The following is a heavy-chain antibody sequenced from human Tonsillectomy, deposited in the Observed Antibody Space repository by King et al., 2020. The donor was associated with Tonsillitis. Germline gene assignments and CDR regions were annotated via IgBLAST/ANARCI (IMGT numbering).Heavy chain of an antibody. CDR2: FSWDGGST. J-gene: IGHJ4*02. D-gene: IGHD1-26*01. V-gene: IGHV3-43D*04. Sequence: DVQLVESGGVVVQPGGSLRLSCAASGFTFDDYAMHWVRQPLGKGLEWVSLFSWDGGSTFYADSVKGRFTISRDNSKNSLYLQMNSLRAEYTALYYCAAGVGATTMDYWGQGTLVTVSS. CDR1: GFTFDDYA. CDR3: AAGVGATTMDY.